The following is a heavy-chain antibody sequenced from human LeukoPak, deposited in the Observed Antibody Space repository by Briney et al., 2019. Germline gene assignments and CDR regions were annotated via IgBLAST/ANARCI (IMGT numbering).Heavy chain of an antibody. V-gene: IGHV3-7*01. D-gene: IGHD5-24*01. CDR2: INQDGSEK. J-gene: IGHJ5*02. CDR1: GFTFSSYW. Sequence: PGGPLRLSCAASGFTFSSYWMSWVRQAPGKGLEWVANINQDGSEKYYVDSVKGRFTISRDNAKNSLYLQMNSLRAEDTAVYYCARDVATISNWFDPWGQGTLVTVSS. CDR3: ARDVATISNWFDP.